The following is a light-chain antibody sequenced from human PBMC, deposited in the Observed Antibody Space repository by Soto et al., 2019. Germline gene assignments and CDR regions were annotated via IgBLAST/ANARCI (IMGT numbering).Light chain of an antibody. CDR3: QQYNNWPPIT. CDR2: DVS. J-gene: IGKJ5*01. V-gene: IGKV3-15*01. Sequence: EIVMTQSPATLSVSPGERATLSCRASQSVSSNLAWYQQKPGQSPRLLIYDVSTRATDIPTRFSGSGSGTEFTLTISSLQSEDFAVHYCQQYNNWPPITFGQGTRLEIK. CDR1: QSVSSN.